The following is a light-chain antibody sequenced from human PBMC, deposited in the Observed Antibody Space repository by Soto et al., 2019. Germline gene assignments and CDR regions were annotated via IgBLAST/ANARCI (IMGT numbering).Light chain of an antibody. CDR2: PAS. CDR1: QDIRND. V-gene: IGKV1-6*01. Sequence: AIQMTQSPPSLSASVGDRVTITCRASQDIRNDFGWYQEKLGQAPKLLIYPASNLQSGVPSRFSGSGSGTAFTLTVSGLQPEDFATYYCLQDYNYPWTFGQGTKVEI. J-gene: IGKJ1*01. CDR3: LQDYNYPWT.